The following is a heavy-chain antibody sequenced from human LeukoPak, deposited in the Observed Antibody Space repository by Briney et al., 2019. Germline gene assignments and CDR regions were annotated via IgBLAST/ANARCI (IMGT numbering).Heavy chain of an antibody. CDR1: GGSISGYY. CDR2: ILTSGNT. Sequence: SETLSLTCTVSGGSISGYYWSWIRQPAGKGLEWIGRILTSGNTNYNPSLKSRVTMSVDTSKNQFSLKLSSVTAADTAVYYCAGQYIYGGRDFDYWGQGTLVTVSS. D-gene: IGHD5-18*01. J-gene: IGHJ4*02. CDR3: AGQYIYGGRDFDY. V-gene: IGHV4-4*07.